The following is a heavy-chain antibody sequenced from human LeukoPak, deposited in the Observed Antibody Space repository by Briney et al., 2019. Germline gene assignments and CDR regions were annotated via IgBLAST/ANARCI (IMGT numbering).Heavy chain of an antibody. CDR3: ARDSYCSSTSCYIGWFDP. CDR1: GYSFTSHA. CDR2: ISAYNGNT. D-gene: IGHD2-2*02. J-gene: IGHJ5*02. Sequence: ASVKVSCKASGYSFTSHALNWLRQAPGQGLEWMGWISAYNGNTNYAQKLQGRVTMTTDTSTSTAYMELRSLRSDDTAVYYCARDSYCSSTSCYIGWFDPWGQGTLVTVSS. V-gene: IGHV1-18*01.